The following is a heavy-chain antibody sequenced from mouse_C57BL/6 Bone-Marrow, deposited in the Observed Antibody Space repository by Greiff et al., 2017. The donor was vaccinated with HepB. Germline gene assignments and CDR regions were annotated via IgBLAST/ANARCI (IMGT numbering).Heavy chain of an antibody. CDR3: TTRYYYGSSSYYYAMDY. CDR1: GFNIKDYY. Sequence: VQLKESGAELVRPGASVELSCTASGFNIKDYYMHWVKQRPEQGLEWIGRIDPEDGDTEYAPKFQGKATMTADTSSNTAYLQLSSLTSEDTAVYYCTTRYYYGSSSYYYAMDYWGQGTSVTVSS. D-gene: IGHD1-1*01. J-gene: IGHJ4*01. V-gene: IGHV14-1*01. CDR2: IDPEDGDT.